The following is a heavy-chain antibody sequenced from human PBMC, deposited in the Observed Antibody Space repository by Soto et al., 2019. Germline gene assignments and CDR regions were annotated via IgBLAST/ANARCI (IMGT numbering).Heavy chain of an antibody. D-gene: IGHD1-26*01. Sequence: QVQLVQSGAVVKKLGSSVKVSCKSSGGTFSSYAINWVRQAPGPGLEWMGGIIPMFGTTTYAQKFQGRLTITADEATSTVYMEMTGLTSDDTAVYYCGRDGARMEATFDYWGQGTLVTVSS. CDR1: GGTFSSYA. J-gene: IGHJ4*02. V-gene: IGHV1-69*12. CDR3: GRDGARMEATFDY. CDR2: IIPMFGTT.